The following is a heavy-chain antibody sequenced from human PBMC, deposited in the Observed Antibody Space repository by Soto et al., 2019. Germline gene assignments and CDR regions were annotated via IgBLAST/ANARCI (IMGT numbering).Heavy chain of an antibody. J-gene: IGHJ6*03. CDR1: FNNSAV. CDR3: ARSKGDPYYYYYMDV. Sequence: FNNSAVSESIKKKPSRGLAWLGRTYYRSKRYNDYAVSVKSRIPIHPDTSKNQFSLQLNSVTPEDTAVYYCARSKGDPYYYYYMDVWGKGTTGTGPS. CDR2: TYYRSKRYN. V-gene: IGHV6-1*01. D-gene: IGHD3-10*01.